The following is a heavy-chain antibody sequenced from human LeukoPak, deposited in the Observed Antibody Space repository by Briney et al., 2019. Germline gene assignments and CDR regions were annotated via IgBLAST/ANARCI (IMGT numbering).Heavy chain of an antibody. CDR3: AKGQSDHFGDTIHFDF. CDR2: LSGSGGFT. CDR1: GFTFRTYG. J-gene: IGHJ4*02. V-gene: IGHV3-23*01. Sequence: GGTLRLSCAASGFTFRTYGMNWVRQAPGKGLEWVSTLSGSGGFTYYADSVRGRFTISRDNSKNTLYLQMNSLRAEDTAVYYCAKGQSDHFGDTIHFDFWGQGTLVTVSS. D-gene: IGHD4-17*01.